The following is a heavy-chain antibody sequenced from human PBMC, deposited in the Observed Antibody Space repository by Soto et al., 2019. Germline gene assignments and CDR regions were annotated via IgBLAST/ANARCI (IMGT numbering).Heavy chain of an antibody. CDR2: SFDSGST. CDR1: GGSIIGGVHS. V-gene: IGHV4-30-4*01. CDR3: AGEIMALTNDWYFDL. J-gene: IGHJ2*01. D-gene: IGHD2-8*01. Sequence: QVQLQESGPGLVKPSETLSLTCTVSGGSIIGGVHSWSWIRQPPGKGLEWIGHSFDSGSTYYNPSLKSRLTLSVASSKSQSFLRLSSVTAVDTAVYYCAGEIMALTNDWYFDLWGRGTLVTVSS.